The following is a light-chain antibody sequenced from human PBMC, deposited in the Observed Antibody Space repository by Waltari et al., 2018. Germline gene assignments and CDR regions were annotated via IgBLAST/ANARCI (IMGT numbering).Light chain of an antibody. CDR1: SSDIGTYNY. V-gene: IGLV2-14*03. CDR2: DVS. Sequence: QSALTQPASVSGPPGQSITVSCTGTSSDIGTYNYVSWYQQHPGKAPKLMIYDVSSRPSGVSNRFSGSKSGNTASLTISGLQAEDEADYYCDSKSSSSPHVFGTGTKVTVL. CDR3: DSKSSSSPHV. J-gene: IGLJ1*01.